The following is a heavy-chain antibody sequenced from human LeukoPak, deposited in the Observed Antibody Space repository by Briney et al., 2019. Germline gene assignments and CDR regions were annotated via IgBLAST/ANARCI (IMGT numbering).Heavy chain of an antibody. Sequence: SETLSLTCTVSGGSISSYYGSWIRQPPGKGLEWIGYIYYSVNPTYHPSLKRRVTISVDTSKNQFSLKLSSVTAADTAVYYCAEGGSYSFQHWGQGTLVTVSS. J-gene: IGHJ1*01. D-gene: IGHD1-26*01. CDR2: IYYSVNP. V-gene: IGHV4-59*01. CDR1: GGSISSYY. CDR3: AEGGSYSFQH.